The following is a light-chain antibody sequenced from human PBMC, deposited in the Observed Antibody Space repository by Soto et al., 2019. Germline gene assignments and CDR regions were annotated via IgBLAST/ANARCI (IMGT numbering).Light chain of an antibody. Sequence: EIVLSQSPGTLSFSPGKRATLSCRASQSISSSYLAWYQQRPGQAPRLLIYGASSRATGIPDRFSGSGSGTEFTLTISRLEPEDFAVYYCRQYGSSSWTFGQGTKVDI. CDR1: QSISSSY. J-gene: IGKJ1*01. CDR2: GAS. CDR3: RQYGSSSWT. V-gene: IGKV3-20*01.